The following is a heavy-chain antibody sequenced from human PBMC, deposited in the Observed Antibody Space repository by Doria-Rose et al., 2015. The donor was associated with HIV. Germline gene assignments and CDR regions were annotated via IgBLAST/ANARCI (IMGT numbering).Heavy chain of an antibody. Sequence: QVTLKESGPVLVKPTETLTLTCTVSGVSLSSPGMGVSWIRQPPGKALEWLANNFSDDERSYRSSLKSRLTIARCTSKSQVVLTMTDMDPVDTATYYCARIKSSRWYHKYYFDFWGQGTLVIVSA. D-gene: IGHD6-13*01. CDR2: NFSDDER. V-gene: IGHV2-26*01. CDR1: GVSLSSPGMG. CDR3: ARIKSSRWYHKYYFDF. J-gene: IGHJ4*02.